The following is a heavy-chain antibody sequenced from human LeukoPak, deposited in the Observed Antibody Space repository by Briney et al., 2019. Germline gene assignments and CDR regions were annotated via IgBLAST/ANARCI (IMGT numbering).Heavy chain of an antibody. V-gene: IGHV3-48*03. D-gene: IGHD3-10*02. CDR2: ISSSGSTI. Sequence: GGSRRLSCAASGFGFSTYEMNWVRKSPGKGRGWVSYISSSGSTIYYADSVKGRFTISRDNAKNSLYLQRNSLRAEDTAVYYCAELGITMIGGVWGRGTTVTISS. CDR3: AELGITMIGGV. CDR1: GFGFSTYE. J-gene: IGHJ6*04.